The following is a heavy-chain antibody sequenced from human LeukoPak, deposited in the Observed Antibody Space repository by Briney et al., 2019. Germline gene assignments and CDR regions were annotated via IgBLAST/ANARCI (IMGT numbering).Heavy chain of an antibody. V-gene: IGHV5-51*01. CDR3: ASPVVVPAAKAGGYAFDI. J-gene: IGHJ3*02. Sequence: GESLKISCKGSGYSFTSYWIGWVRLMPGKGLEWMGIIYPGDSDTRYSPSFQGQVTISADKSISTAYLQWSSLKASDTAMYYCASPVVVPAAKAGGYAFDIWGQGTMVTVSS. CDR2: IYPGDSDT. D-gene: IGHD2-2*01. CDR1: GYSFTSYW.